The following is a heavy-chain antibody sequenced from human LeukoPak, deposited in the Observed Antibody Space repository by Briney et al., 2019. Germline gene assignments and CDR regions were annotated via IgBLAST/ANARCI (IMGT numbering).Heavy chain of an antibody. J-gene: IGHJ6*02. D-gene: IGHD2-2*01. CDR3: ARDGVYCSSTSCRKVYYYYYGMDV. CDR2: ISSSGSTI. V-gene: IGHV3-48*03. Sequence: GGSLRLSCAASGFTFSSYEMNWVRQAPGKGLEWVSYISSSGSTIYYADSVKGRFTISRDNAKNSLYLQINSLRAEDTAVYYCARDGVYCSSTSCRKVYYYYYGMDVWGQGTTVTVSS. CDR1: GFTFSSYE.